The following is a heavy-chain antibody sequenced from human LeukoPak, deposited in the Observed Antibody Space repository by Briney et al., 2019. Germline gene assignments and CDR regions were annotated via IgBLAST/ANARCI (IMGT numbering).Heavy chain of an antibody. Sequence: GGSLRLSCAASGFTFNTYGMHWVRQAPGKGLEWVAFIQYDGTIKYYGDSVKGRFTITRGNSKNTFYLQMNSLRAEDTAVYYCARDSGSGWYEAHFDPWGQGTLVTVSS. V-gene: IGHV3-30*02. J-gene: IGHJ5*02. D-gene: IGHD6-19*01. CDR2: IQYDGTIK. CDR1: GFTFNTYG. CDR3: ARDSGSGWYEAHFDP.